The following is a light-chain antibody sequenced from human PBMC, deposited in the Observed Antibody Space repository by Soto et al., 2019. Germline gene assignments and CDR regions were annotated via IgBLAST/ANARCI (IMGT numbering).Light chain of an antibody. CDR3: QQYNSYSPT. Sequence: DIQMPQSPSTLSASVGNRLTITCRASQSISVWLAWYQQKAGKAPNLLIYKASRLESGVPSRFSGSGSETEFTLTISGLQPGDSATYYCQQYNSYSPTFGQGTKVDIK. J-gene: IGKJ1*01. V-gene: IGKV1-5*03. CDR2: KAS. CDR1: QSISVW.